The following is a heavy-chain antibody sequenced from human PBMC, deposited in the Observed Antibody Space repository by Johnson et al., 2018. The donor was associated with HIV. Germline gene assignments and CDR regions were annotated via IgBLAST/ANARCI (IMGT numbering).Heavy chain of an antibody. Sequence: QLVESGGGVVQPGRSLRLSCAASGFTFSSYGMHWVRQAPGKGLEWVAVISYDGSNKYYVDSVKGRFIISRDNSKNTLYLQMNSLRAEDTALYYCARGRRGTIALGLLHDAFDIWGQGTMVTVSS. CDR1: GFTFSSYG. CDR2: ISYDGSNK. CDR3: ARGRRGTIALGLLHDAFDI. V-gene: IGHV3-30*03. J-gene: IGHJ3*02. D-gene: IGHD1-26*01.